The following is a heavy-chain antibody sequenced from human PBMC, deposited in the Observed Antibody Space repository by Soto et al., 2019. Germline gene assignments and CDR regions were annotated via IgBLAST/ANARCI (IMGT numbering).Heavy chain of an antibody. V-gene: IGHV1-69*08. CDR1: GGTFSSYT. CDR2: IIPMLGTA. CDR3: ARDQYYDSSGNSPSKYFQL. D-gene: IGHD3-22*01. J-gene: IGHJ1*01. Sequence: SVKVSCKAAGGTFSSYTISWVRQAPGQGLEWMGGIIPMLGTANYAQNFQGRVAITADRSTRTTYVELSSLRSEDTAVYYCARDQYYDSSGNSPSKYFQLWGQGTLVTVS.